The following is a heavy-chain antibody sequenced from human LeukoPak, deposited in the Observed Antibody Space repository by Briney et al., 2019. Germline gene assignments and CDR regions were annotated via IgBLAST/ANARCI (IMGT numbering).Heavy chain of an antibody. CDR2: VHYGGTT. J-gene: IGHJ5*02. CDR1: GGSIISSSHY. Sequence: SETLSLTCSVSGGSIISSSHYWGWVRQPPGKGLEWIGSVHYGGTTYSNPSLNSRATISVDTSKSQFSLKLSSVTAADTAVYYCARGEHRIAAAGWFDPWGQGTLVTVSS. V-gene: IGHV4-39*07. CDR3: ARGEHRIAAAGWFDP. D-gene: IGHD6-13*01.